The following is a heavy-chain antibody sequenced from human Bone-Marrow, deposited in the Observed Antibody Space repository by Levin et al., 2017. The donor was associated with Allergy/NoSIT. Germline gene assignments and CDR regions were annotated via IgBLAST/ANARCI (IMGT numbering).Heavy chain of an antibody. CDR2: IYHSGIT. V-gene: IGHV4-59*08. D-gene: IGHD3-10*01. J-gene: IGHJ4*02. CDR1: GGSISNYY. Sequence: SETLSLTCTVPGGSISNYYWSWVRQPPDKGLELIGYIYHSGITNYNPSLKSRVTISLDASENQFSLKLSSVTAADTAVYYCTRLTLRYGFDNWGQGTLVTVSS. CDR3: TRLTLRYGFDN.